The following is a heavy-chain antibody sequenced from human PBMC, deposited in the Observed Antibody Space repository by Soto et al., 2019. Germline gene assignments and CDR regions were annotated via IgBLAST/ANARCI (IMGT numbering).Heavy chain of an antibody. Sequence: GGSLRLSCAASGFTFDDYTMHWVRQAPGKGLEWVSLISWDGGSTYYADSVKGRFTISRDNSKNSLYLQMNSLRTEDTALYYCAKDRTLGIGSYFDYWGQGTLVTVSS. CDR2: ISWDGGST. CDR1: GFTFDDYT. V-gene: IGHV3-43*01. CDR3: AKDRTLGIGSYFDY. D-gene: IGHD7-27*01. J-gene: IGHJ4*02.